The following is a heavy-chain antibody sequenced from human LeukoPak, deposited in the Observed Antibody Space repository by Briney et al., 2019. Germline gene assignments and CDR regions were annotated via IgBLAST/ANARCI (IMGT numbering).Heavy chain of an antibody. Sequence: GASVKVSCKASGYTFTSYGISWVRQAPGQGLEWMGWISAYNGNTNYAQKLQGRVTMTTDTSTSTAYMELRSLRADDTAVCYCARDAFPLRYFDWLSNLNWFDPWGQGTLVTVSS. V-gene: IGHV1-18*01. D-gene: IGHD3-9*01. CDR3: ARDAFPLRYFDWLSNLNWFDP. CDR1: GYTFTSYG. CDR2: ISAYNGNT. J-gene: IGHJ5*02.